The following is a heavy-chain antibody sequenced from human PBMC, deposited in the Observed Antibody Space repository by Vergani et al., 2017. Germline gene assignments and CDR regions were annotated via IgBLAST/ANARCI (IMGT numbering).Heavy chain of an antibody. Sequence: EVQLVESGGGLVQPGGSLRLSCAASGFTFSSYAMHWVRQAPGKGLEYVSAISSNGGSTYYANSVKGRFTISRDNSKNTLYLQMNSLRAEDTAVHYCARTPYNPYFDYWGQGTLVTVSS. CDR1: GFTFSSYA. D-gene: IGHD1-14*01. J-gene: IGHJ4*02. CDR3: ARTPYNPYFDY. CDR2: ISSNGGST. V-gene: IGHV3-64*01.